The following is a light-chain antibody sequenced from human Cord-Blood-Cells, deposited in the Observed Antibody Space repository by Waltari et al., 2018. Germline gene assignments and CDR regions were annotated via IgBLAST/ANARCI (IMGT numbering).Light chain of an antibody. V-gene: IGKV1-33*01. CDR1: QDISNY. CDR3: QQYDNLFT. Sequence: DIQMTQSPSSLFASVGDRVTITCQASQDISNYLNWYQLKPGKAPKLLIYDASNLETGVQLWFSGSGSGTDFTFTNSSLQPEDIATYYCQQYDNLFTFGPGTKVDI. J-gene: IGKJ3*01. CDR2: DAS.